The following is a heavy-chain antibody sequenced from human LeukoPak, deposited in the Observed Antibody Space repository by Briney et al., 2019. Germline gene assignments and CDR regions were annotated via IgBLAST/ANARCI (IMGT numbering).Heavy chain of an antibody. Sequence: SETLSLTCTVFGGSISGWYWSWIRQPPGKGLEWIGSIYYSGNTYYNPSLKSRVTISVDTSKNQFSLKLSSVTAADTAVYYCARRVIIITWGQGTLVTVSS. J-gene: IGHJ5*02. CDR3: ARRVIIIT. CDR1: GGSISGWY. V-gene: IGHV4-59*05. D-gene: IGHD3-10*01. CDR2: IYYSGNT.